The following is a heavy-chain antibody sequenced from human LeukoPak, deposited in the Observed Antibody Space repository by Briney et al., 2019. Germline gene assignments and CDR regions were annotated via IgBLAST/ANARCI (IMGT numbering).Heavy chain of an antibody. V-gene: IGHV4-34*01. CDR2: IKHSGST. CDR3: ARSHRSGYYLDY. CDR1: GGSFSGYY. Sequence: SETLSLTCAVYGGSFSGYYWSWIRQPPGKGLEWIGEIKHSGSTNYNPSLKSRVTISVDTSKNQFSLKLSSVTAADTAVYYCARSHRSGYYLDYWGQGTLVTVSS. J-gene: IGHJ4*02. D-gene: IGHD3-3*01.